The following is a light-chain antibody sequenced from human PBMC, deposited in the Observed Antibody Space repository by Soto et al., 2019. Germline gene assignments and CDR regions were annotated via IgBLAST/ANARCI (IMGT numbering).Light chain of an antibody. CDR3: QQYGISPRT. Sequence: EVVLTQSPGTLSLSPGDRATLSCRASQTLSSTYLAWYQQKPGQAPRLLICGASSRATGIPDRFSGSGSGTDFTLTISRLEPEDFAVYYCQQYGISPRTFGQGTKVEIK. CDR2: GAS. J-gene: IGKJ1*01. CDR1: QTLSSTY. V-gene: IGKV3-20*01.